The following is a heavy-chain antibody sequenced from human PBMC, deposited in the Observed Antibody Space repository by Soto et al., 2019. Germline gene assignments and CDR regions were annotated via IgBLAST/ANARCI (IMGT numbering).Heavy chain of an antibody. Sequence: EVQLVESGGGLVQPGRSLRLSCAASGFTFDDFAMHWVRLVPGKGLEWVSSITWNSNVIGYADSVKGRFTISRDNAKNSLYLQMNSLRPEDTAFYYCTRGGPDAFCGGGRCYFDYWGQGTLVTVSS. CDR1: GFTFDDFA. CDR3: TRGGPDAFCGGGRCYFDY. CDR2: ITWNSNVI. J-gene: IGHJ4*02. V-gene: IGHV3-9*01. D-gene: IGHD2-15*01.